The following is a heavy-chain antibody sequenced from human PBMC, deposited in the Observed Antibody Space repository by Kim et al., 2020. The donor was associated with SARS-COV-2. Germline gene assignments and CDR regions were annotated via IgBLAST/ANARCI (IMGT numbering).Heavy chain of an antibody. CDR2: ISGSGGST. CDR1: GFTFSSYA. V-gene: IGHV3-23*01. Sequence: GGSLRLSCAASGFTFSSYAMSWVRQAPGKGLEWVSAISGSGGSTYYADSVKGRFTISRDNSKNTLYLQMNSLRAEDTAVYYCAKGAVVVVAAIGGRYFDYWGQGTLVTVSS. D-gene: IGHD2-15*01. J-gene: IGHJ4*02. CDR3: AKGAVVVVAAIGGRYFDY.